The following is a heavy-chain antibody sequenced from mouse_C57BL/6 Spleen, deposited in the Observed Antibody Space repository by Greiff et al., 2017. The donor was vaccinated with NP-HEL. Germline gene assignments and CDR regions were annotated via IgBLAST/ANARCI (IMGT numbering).Heavy chain of an antibody. CDR3: ARSSCITTVVDYAIDY. D-gene: IGHD1-1*01. V-gene: IGHV1-26*01. CDR2: INPNNGGT. Sequence: VQLQQSGPELVKPGASVKISCKASGYTFTDYYMNWVKQSHGKSLEWIGAINPNNGGTSYNQKFKGKATLTVDKSSSTAYMELRSLTSEDSAVYYCARSSCITTVVDYAIDYGGQGTSVTVSS. J-gene: IGHJ4*01. CDR1: GYTFTDYY.